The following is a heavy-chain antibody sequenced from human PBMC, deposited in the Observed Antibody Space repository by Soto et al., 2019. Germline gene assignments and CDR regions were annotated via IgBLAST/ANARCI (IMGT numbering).Heavy chain of an antibody. CDR1: GGSISSGGYY. V-gene: IGHV4-31*03. CDR2: IYYSGST. J-gene: IGHJ6*02. CDR3: ARESITIFGVANYYYYGMDV. Sequence: SETLSLTCTVSGGSISSGGYYWSWIRQHPGKGLEWIGYIYYSGSTYYNLSLKSRVTISVDTSKNQFSLKLSSVTAADTAVYYCARESITIFGVANYYYYGMDVWGQGTTVTVSS. D-gene: IGHD3-3*01.